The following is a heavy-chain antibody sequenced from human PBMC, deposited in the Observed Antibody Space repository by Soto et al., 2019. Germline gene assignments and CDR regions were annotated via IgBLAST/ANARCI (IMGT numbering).Heavy chain of an antibody. V-gene: IGHV1-18*01. D-gene: IGHD3-10*01. CDR3: ARGYYYGSGRPTPGGMDV. J-gene: IGHJ6*02. Sequence: ASVKVSCKASGCTFTNYDFNWVRQAPGQGLEWMGWISTYTGNTNYAQKLQGRVTMTTDTSTSTAYMELRSLRSDDTAVYYCARGYYYGSGRPTPGGMDVWGQGTTVTVSS. CDR1: GCTFTNYD. CDR2: ISTYTGNT.